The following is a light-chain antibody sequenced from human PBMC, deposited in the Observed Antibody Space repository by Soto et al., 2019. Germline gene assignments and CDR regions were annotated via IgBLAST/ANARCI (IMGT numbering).Light chain of an antibody. CDR2: DVA. CDR3: VSFTSSTTYV. V-gene: IGLV2-14*03. Sequence: QSALTQPASVSASPGQSITISCTGTSSDVGGSNFVSWYQQHPGKPPKLIIYDVATRPSGVSNRFSGSKSGSTASLIISMLQTEDEADYYCVSFTSSTTYVFGSGTKLTVL. J-gene: IGLJ1*01. CDR1: SSDVGGSNF.